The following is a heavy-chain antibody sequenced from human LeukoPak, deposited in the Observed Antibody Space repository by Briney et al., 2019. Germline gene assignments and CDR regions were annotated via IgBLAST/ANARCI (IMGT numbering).Heavy chain of an antibody. V-gene: IGHV3-21*01. CDR3: ARGRESSSWFDY. CDR2: ISSSSSYI. D-gene: IGHD6-13*01. Sequence: GGSLRLSCAASGFTFSTYSMNWVRQAPGKGLEWVSSISSSSSYIYYADSVKGRFTISRDNAKNSLYLQMNSLRAEDTAVYYCARGRESSSWFDYWGQGTLVTVSS. J-gene: IGHJ4*02. CDR1: GFTFSTYS.